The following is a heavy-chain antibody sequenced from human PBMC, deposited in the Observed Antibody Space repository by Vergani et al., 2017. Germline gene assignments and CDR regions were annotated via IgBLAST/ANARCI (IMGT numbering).Heavy chain of an antibody. CDR1: GFTFSSYW. V-gene: IGHV3-7*03. D-gene: IGHD5-12*01. Sequence: EVQLVESGGGLVQPGGSLRLSCAASGFTFSSYWMSWVRQAPGKGLEWVANIKQDGSEKYYVDSVKGRFTISRDNAKNSLYLQMNSLRAEDTAVYYCARGGYSGYDPNWFDPWGQGTLVTVSS. CDR2: IKQDGSEK. J-gene: IGHJ5*02. CDR3: ARGGYSGYDPNWFDP.